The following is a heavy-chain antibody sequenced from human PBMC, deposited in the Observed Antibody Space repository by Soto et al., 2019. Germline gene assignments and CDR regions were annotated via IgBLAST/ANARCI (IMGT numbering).Heavy chain of an antibody. CDR3: ARGGHTSSSGYSLIDY. CDR2: IYYSGST. Sequence: SETLSLTCTVSGGSISSGDYYWSWIRQPPGKGLEWIGYIYYSGSTYYNPSLKSRVTISVDTSKNQFSLKLSSVTAADTAVYYCARGGHTSSSGYSLIDYWGQGTLVTVSS. D-gene: IGHD3-22*01. V-gene: IGHV4-30-4*01. J-gene: IGHJ4*02. CDR1: GGSISSGDYY.